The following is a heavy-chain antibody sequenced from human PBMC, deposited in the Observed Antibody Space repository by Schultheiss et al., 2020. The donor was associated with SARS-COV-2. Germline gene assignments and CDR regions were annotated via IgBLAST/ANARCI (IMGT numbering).Heavy chain of an antibody. CDR1: GGSISSYY. Sequence: SETLSLTCTVSGGSISSYYWSWIRQPPGKGLEWIGEINHSGSTNYNPSLKSRVTISVDTSKNQFSLKLSSVTAADTAVYYCARDSGSGFGVLWVSRRYYYYGMDVWGQGTTVTVSS. J-gene: IGHJ6*02. D-gene: IGHD3-10*01. CDR2: INHSGST. CDR3: ARDSGSGFGVLWVSRRYYYYGMDV. V-gene: IGHV4-34*01.